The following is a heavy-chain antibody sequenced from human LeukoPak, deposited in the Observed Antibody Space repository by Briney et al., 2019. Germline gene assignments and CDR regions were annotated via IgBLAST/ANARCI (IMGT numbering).Heavy chain of an antibody. CDR2: IYTSGST. V-gene: IGHV4-4*07. J-gene: IGHJ3*02. CDR1: GGSISSYY. CDR3: ARDDYYDSSGYYSDAFDI. Sequence: SETLSLTCTVSGGSISSYYWSWIRQPAGKGLEWIGRIYTSGSTNYNPSLESRVTMSVDTSKNQFSLKLSSVTAADTAVYYCARDDYYDSSGYYSDAFDIWGQGTMVTVSS. D-gene: IGHD3-22*01.